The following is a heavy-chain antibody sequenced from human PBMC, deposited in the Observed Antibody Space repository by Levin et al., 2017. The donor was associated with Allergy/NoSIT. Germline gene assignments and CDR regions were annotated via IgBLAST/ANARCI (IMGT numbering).Heavy chain of an antibody. CDR3: TSSLFGVEYYYGMDV. D-gene: IGHD3-3*01. CDR2: IRTKANSYAT. Sequence: QSGGSLRLSCAASGFTFSGSAMHWVRQASGKGLEWIGRIRTKANSYATSYAASVKGRFTISRDDSKNTAYLHMKSLNTEDTAVYYCTSSLFGVEYYYGMDVWGQGTTVTVSS. V-gene: IGHV3-73*01. CDR1: GFTFSGSA. J-gene: IGHJ6*02.